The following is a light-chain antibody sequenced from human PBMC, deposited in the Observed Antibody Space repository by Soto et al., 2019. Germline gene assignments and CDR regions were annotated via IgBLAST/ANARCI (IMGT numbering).Light chain of an antibody. CDR1: SSNIGAGFD. CDR3: AAWDDSLNALL. V-gene: IGLV1-40*01. CDR2: DNS. Sequence: QSVLTQPPSVSGAPGQRVTISCTGNSSNIGAGFDVHWYQQLPGTAPKLLIYDNSNRPSGVPDRFSGSKSGTSASLAITGLQAEDGTDYYCAAWDDSLNALLFGGGTKLTVL. J-gene: IGLJ3*02.